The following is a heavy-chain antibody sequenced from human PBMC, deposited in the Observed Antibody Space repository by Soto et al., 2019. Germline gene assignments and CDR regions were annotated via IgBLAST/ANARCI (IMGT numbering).Heavy chain of an antibody. CDR2: IYPGTSNT. D-gene: IGHD3-3*01. V-gene: IGHV5-51*01. J-gene: IGHJ4*02. CDR3: ARGVDGHTWSLY. Sequence: GESLKISCKGSGYSFTNYWIGWVRQMPGKGLEWMGIIYPGTSNTLYSPSFQGQVTISVDKSITTAFLQWSSLKASDTPMYYCARGVDGHTWSLYWGQGTLVTVSS. CDR1: GYSFTNYW.